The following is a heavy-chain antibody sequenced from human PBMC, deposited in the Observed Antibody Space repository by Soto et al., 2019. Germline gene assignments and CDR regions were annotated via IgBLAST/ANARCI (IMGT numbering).Heavy chain of an antibody. Sequence: SETLSLTCTVSGGSISSYYWSWIRQPPGKGLEWIGYIYYSGSTNDNPSLKSRVTISVDTSKNQFSLKLSSVTAADTAVYYCARHHYDFWSGSWFDPWGQGTLVTVSS. J-gene: IGHJ5*02. CDR1: GGSISSYY. CDR3: ARHHYDFWSGSWFDP. CDR2: IYYSGST. D-gene: IGHD3-3*01. V-gene: IGHV4-59*08.